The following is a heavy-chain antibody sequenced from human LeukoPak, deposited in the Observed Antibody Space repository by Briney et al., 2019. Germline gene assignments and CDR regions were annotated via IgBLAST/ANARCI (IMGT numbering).Heavy chain of an antibody. V-gene: IGHV5-10-1*01. J-gene: IGHJ4*02. CDR3: ARHISADDSSGYWDY. Sequence: GESLRISCKGSGYTFTRHWISWVRQTPGKGLEWMGRIDPSDSYVDYTPSFQGHVTISVDQSVTTVYLQWSTLKASDTAMYYCARHISADDSSGYWDYWGQGTLVTVSS. CDR1: GYTFTRHW. D-gene: IGHD3-22*01. CDR2: IDPSDSYV.